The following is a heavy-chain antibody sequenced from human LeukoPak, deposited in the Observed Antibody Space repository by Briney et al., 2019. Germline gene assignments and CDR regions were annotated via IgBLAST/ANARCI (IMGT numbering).Heavy chain of an antibody. J-gene: IGHJ4*02. D-gene: IGHD2-21*01. CDR2: IYSGGST. Sequence: TGGSLRLSCAASGFTFSSYWMHWVRQAPGKGLEWVSVIYSGGSTYYADSVRGRFTISRDNSINTLYLQMNSLRAEDSAVYYCASSVYSGSPTKTFDYWGQGTLVTVSS. CDR3: ASSVYSGSPTKTFDY. V-gene: IGHV3-53*01. CDR1: GFTFSSYW.